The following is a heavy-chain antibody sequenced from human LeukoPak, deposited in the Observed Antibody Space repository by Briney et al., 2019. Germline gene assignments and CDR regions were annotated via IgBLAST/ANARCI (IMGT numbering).Heavy chain of an antibody. Sequence: PSETLSLTCIVSGDSIRSRDYYWGWIRQPPGKGLEWVSRIKSDGSSTSYADSVKGRFTISRDNAKNTLYLQMNSLRAEDTAVYYCARVGARLGAFDIWGQGTMVTVSS. V-gene: IGHV3-74*01. CDR1: GDSIRSRDYY. CDR3: ARVGARLGAFDI. CDR2: IKSDGSST. D-gene: IGHD6-25*01. J-gene: IGHJ3*02.